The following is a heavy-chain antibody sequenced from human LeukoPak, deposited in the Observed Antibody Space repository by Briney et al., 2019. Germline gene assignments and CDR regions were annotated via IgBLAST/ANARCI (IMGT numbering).Heavy chain of an antibody. J-gene: IGHJ6*02. V-gene: IGHV3-23*01. CDR2: ISGSGGST. CDR1: GFTFSSYA. Sequence: PGGSLRLSCAASGFTFSSYAMSWVRQAPGKGLEWVSAISGSGGSTYYADSVKGRFTISRDNSKNTLYLQMNSLRAEDTAVYYCAKTRGIAAAGPTGPYGMDVWGQGTTVTVSS. CDR3: AKTRGIAAAGPTGPYGMDV. D-gene: IGHD6-13*01.